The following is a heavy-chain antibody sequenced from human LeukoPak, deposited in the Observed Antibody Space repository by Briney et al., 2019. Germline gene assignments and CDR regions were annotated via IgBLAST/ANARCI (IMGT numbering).Heavy chain of an antibody. Sequence: SETLSLTCTVSGGSISSGNYYWSWIRQHPGKGLEWIGYIYYSGSTYYNPSLKSRVTISVDTSKNQFSLKLSSVTAADTAVYYCAGSRGYSYGYGLLSAFDIWGQGTMVTVSS. CDR2: IYYSGST. J-gene: IGHJ3*02. CDR1: GGSISSGNYY. D-gene: IGHD5-18*01. V-gene: IGHV4-31*03. CDR3: AGSRGYSYGYGLLSAFDI.